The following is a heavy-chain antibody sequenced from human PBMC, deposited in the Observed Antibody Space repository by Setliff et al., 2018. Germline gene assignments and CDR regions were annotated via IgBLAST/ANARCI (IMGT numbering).Heavy chain of an antibody. CDR2: IYHSGSS. Sequence: PSETLSLTCTVSGDSIRSSRYYWGWIRQPPGKGLEWIGSIYHSGSSYYNPSLKSRVTISVDTSKKQFSLMLTSVTAADTAVYYCARYIPSAGCFDPWGQGALVTVSS. J-gene: IGHJ5*02. D-gene: IGHD2-21*01. CDR1: GDSIRSSRYY. V-gene: IGHV4-39*07. CDR3: ARYIPSAGCFDP.